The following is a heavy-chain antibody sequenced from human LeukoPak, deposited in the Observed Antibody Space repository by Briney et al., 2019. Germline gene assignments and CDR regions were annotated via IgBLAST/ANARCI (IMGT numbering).Heavy chain of an antibody. J-gene: IGHJ4*02. Sequence: PGGSLRLSCAASGFIFSSYSMNWVGKAPGKGLEWVSCISRSSSTIYYADSVKGRFSISRDNVENSLYLQMNSLRDEDTAVYYCARDKYPDSSGYCSLDYWGQGTLVTVSS. CDR2: ISRSSSTI. D-gene: IGHD3-22*01. CDR1: GFIFSSYS. CDR3: ARDKYPDSSGYCSLDY. V-gene: IGHV3-48*02.